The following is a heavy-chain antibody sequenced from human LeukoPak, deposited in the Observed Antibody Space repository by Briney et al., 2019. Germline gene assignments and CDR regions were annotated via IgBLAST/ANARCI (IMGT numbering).Heavy chain of an antibody. J-gene: IGHJ4*02. V-gene: IGHV3-23*01. Sequence: GGSLRLPCAASGFIFSSYAMSWVRQAPGKGLEWVSGISDSGDSTYYTDSVKGRFTISRDSSHNTLYLQMNSLRVEDTAVYYCAKSPLVYCTSSSCHLYFDSWGQGTLVTVSS. CDR3: AKSPLVYCTSSSCHLYFDS. CDR2: ISDSGDST. CDR1: GFIFSSYA. D-gene: IGHD2-15*01.